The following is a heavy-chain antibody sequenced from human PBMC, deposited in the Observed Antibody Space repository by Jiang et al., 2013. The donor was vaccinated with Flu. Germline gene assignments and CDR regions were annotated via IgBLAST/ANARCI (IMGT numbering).Heavy chain of an antibody. Sequence: SGINWNGGSTGYADSVKGRFTISRDNAKNSLYLQMNSLRAEDTALYHCARGDVDTVDMDVWGKGTTVTVSS. CDR3: ARGDVDTVDMDV. CDR2: INWNGGST. J-gene: IGHJ6*03. V-gene: IGHV3-20*01. D-gene: IGHD5-18*01.